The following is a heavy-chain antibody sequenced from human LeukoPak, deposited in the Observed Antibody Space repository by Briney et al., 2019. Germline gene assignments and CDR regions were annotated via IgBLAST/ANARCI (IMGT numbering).Heavy chain of an antibody. J-gene: IGHJ4*02. Sequence: GGSLRLSCAASGFTFSSYGMSWVRQAPGKGLVWVSTISASGASTYYADSVNGRFTISRDNSKNTLYLQMNSLRAEDTALYYCAKRDDSNYALDYWGQGTLVTVSS. CDR3: AKRDDSNYALDY. V-gene: IGHV3-23*01. D-gene: IGHD5-24*01. CDR2: ISASGAST. CDR1: GFTFSSYG.